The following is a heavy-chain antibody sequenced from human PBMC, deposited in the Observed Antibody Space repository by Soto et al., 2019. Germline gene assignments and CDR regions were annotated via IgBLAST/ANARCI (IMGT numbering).Heavy chain of an antibody. Sequence: EVQLVESGGGRVQPGGSLRLSCTVSGFAFSNYEMNWVRQAPGKGLEWVSYISGSFSGIDSIIHYADSVKGRFTISRDDAKNSLYLQMSSLRAEDTAVYYCARDQWGYGGYDLWGQGTLVTVSS. D-gene: IGHD5-12*01. CDR3: ARDQWGYGGYDL. CDR1: GFAFSNYE. CDR2: ISGSFSGIDSII. J-gene: IGHJ5*02. V-gene: IGHV3-48*03.